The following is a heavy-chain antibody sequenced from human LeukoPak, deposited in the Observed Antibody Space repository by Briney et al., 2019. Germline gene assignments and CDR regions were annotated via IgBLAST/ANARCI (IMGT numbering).Heavy chain of an antibody. V-gene: IGHV4-59*01. CDR1: GGSISSYY. J-gene: IGHJ4*02. D-gene: IGHD2-2*01. CDR2: IYYSGST. CDR3: ARSPAREYCSSTSCYVFDY. Sequence: SETLSLTCTVSGGSISSYYWSWIRQPPGKGLEWIGYIYYSGSTNYNPSLKSRVTISVDTSKNQFSLKLSSVTAADTAVYYCARSPAREYCSSTSCYVFDYWGQGTLVTVSS.